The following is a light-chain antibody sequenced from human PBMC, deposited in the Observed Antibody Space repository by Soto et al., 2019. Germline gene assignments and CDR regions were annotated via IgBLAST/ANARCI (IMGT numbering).Light chain of an antibody. V-gene: IGLV2-23*01. CDR3: CSYAGSSTDV. Sequence: QSALTQPASVSGSPGQSSTISCTGTSSDVGSYNLVSWYQQHPGKAPKLMIYEGSKRPSGVSNRLSGSKSGNTASLTISGLQAEDEADYYCCSYAGSSTDVFGTGTKLTVL. CDR2: EGS. CDR1: SSDVGSYNL. J-gene: IGLJ1*01.